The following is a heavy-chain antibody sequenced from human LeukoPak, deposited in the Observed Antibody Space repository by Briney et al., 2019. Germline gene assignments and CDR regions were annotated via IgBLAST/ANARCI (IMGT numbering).Heavy chain of an antibody. D-gene: IGHD3-10*01. CDR2: ISGSGGST. CDR1: GFTFSSYA. J-gene: IGHJ4*02. V-gene: IGHV3-23*01. CDR3: AKDRDYYGSGSYYNY. Sequence: GGSLRLSCAASGFTFSSYAMSWVRQAPGKGLEWVSAISGSGGSTYYADSVKGRFTISRDNSKNTLYLQMNSLRAEDTAVYYCAKDRDYYGSGSYYNYWGQGTLVTVSS.